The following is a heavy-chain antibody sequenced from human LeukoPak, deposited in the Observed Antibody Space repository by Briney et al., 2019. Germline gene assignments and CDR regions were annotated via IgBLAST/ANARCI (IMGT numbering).Heavy chain of an antibody. D-gene: IGHD3-3*01. V-gene: IGHV1-18*01. CDR2: ISAYNGNT. Sequence: ASVKVSCKASDYTFTSYGINWVRQAPGQGLEWMGWISAYNGNTKYAQKLQGRVTMTTDTSTSTAHMELRSLRSDDTAVYYCARGNYDFWSGEFDYWGQGTLVTVSS. CDR1: DYTFTSYG. J-gene: IGHJ4*02. CDR3: ARGNYDFWSGEFDY.